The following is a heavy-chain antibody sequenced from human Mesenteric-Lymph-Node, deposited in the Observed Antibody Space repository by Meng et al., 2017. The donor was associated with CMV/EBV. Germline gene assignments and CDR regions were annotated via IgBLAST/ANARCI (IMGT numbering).Heavy chain of an antibody. D-gene: IGHD4-11*01. CDR3: ATDIRMTTDFDC. V-gene: IGHV4-30-4*08. CDR1: GGSISSGDYY. J-gene: IGHJ4*02. CDR2: IYYSGST. Sequence: SETLSLTCTVSGGSISSGDYYWSWIRQPPGKGLEWIGYIYYSGSTYYNPSLKSRVTISVDTSKNQFSLKLSFVTAADTAVYYCATDIRMTTDFDCWGQGSLVTVSS.